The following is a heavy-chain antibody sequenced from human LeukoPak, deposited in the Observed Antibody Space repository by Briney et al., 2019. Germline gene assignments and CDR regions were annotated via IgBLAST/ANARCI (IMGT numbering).Heavy chain of an antibody. V-gene: IGHV1-69*01. CDR3: ARCGSSTSCQRELSFDY. Sequence: GSSVKVSCKASGGTFSSYAISWVRQAPGQGLEWMGGIIPIFGTANYAQKFQGRVTITGDESTSTAYMELSSLRSEDTAVYYCARCGSSTSCQRELSFDYWGQGTLVTVSS. CDR2: IIPIFGTA. CDR1: GGTFSSYA. J-gene: IGHJ4*02. D-gene: IGHD2-2*01.